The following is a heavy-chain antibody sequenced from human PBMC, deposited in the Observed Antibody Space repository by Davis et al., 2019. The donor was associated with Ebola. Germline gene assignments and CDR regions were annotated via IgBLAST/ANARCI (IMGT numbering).Heavy chain of an antibody. Sequence: GESLKISCAASGFTFRNYAVHWVRQAPGKGLEWVAVVSHSERERFYADSVKGRFTISRDNSENTLYLQMSSLTVDDTAVYYCVRAVFHEVLDYWGQGTPVTVSS. CDR3: VRAVFHEVLDY. CDR2: VSHSERER. D-gene: IGHD3-3*01. V-gene: IGHV3-30*04. J-gene: IGHJ4*02. CDR1: GFTFRNYA.